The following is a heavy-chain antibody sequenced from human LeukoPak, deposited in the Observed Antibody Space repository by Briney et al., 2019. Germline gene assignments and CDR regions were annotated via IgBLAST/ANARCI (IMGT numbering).Heavy chain of an antibody. J-gene: IGHJ3*02. CDR1: GSTFSSYS. Sequence: GGSLRLSCAASGSTFSSYSMNWVRQAPGKGLEWVSSISSSSSYIYYADSVKGRFTISRDNAKNSLYLQMNSLRAEDTAVYYCAREGQWLVRTTSDAFDIWGQGTMVTVSS. D-gene: IGHD6-19*01. CDR2: ISSSSSYI. CDR3: AREGQWLVRTTSDAFDI. V-gene: IGHV3-21*01.